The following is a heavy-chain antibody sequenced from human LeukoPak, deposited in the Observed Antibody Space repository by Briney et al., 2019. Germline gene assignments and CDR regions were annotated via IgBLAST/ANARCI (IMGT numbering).Heavy chain of an antibody. CDR2: IDYSGST. J-gene: IGHJ4*02. CDR1: GGSISNYY. CDR3: ARDASGAFYFDY. Sequence: PSETLSLTCTVSGGSISNYYWSWIRQPPGKGLEWIGHIDYSGSTNYSPSLKSRVRISVDTSKNQFSLKLSSVTAADTAVYYCARDASGAFYFDYWGQGTLVTVSS. V-gene: IGHV4-59*01. D-gene: IGHD2-15*01.